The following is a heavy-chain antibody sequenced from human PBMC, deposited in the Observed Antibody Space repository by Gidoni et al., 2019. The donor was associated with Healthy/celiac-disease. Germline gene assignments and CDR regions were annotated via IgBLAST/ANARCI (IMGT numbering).Heavy chain of an antibody. J-gene: IGHJ6*02. D-gene: IGHD6-19*01. CDR3: ARDLAGGPYYYYGMDV. CDR1: GGTFSSDA. V-gene: IGHV1-69*01. Sequence: QVQLVQSGAEVKKPGSSVKVSGKASGGTFSSDAISWVRQGPGQGPDWMVGIIPIFGTATYAQKFQGRVTITADESTSTAYMELSSLRSEDTAVYYCARDLAGGPYYYYGMDVWGQVTTVTVSS. CDR2: IIPIFGTA.